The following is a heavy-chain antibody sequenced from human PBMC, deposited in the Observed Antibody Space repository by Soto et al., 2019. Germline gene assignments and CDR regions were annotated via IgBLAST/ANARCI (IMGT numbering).Heavy chain of an antibody. CDR2: IIPIFGTA. V-gene: IGHV1-69*01. Sequence: VQLVQSGAEVKKPGSSVKVSCQASGGTFSSYAISWVRQAPGQGGEWMGGIIPIFGTANYAQKFQGRVTITTDESTSTAYMELSSLRSEDTAVYYCAREADTAMEYYYYGMDVWGQGTTVTVSS. CDR3: AREADTAMEYYYYGMDV. CDR1: GGTFSSYA. D-gene: IGHD5-18*01. J-gene: IGHJ6*02.